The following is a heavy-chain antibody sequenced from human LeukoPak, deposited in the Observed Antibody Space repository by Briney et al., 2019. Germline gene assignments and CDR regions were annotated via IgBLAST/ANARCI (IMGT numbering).Heavy chain of an antibody. J-gene: IGHJ6*03. CDR2: INHSGST. V-gene: IGHV4-34*01. D-gene: IGHD2-2*01. CDR1: GGSFSGYY. CDR3: AREGRIVVVPAAIPHYYYYYYMDV. Sequence: SETLSLTCAVYGGSFSGYYWSWIRQPPGKGLEWIGEINHSGSTNYNPSLKSRVTISVDTSKNQFSLKLSSVTAADTAVYYCAREGRIVVVPAAIPHYYYYYYMDVWGKGTTVTVS.